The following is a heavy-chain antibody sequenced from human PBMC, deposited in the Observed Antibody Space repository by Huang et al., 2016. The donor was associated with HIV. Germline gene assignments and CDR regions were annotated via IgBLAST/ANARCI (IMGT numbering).Heavy chain of an antibody. CDR1: GFPFSNVC. J-gene: IGHJ4*02. Sequence: EVQLVESGGGLVKPGGPLRLCCEAPGFPFSNVCVCWVLQAPGKGSDWAGPVKRKADGGTTYYAATGKGIATISRDDSIPTLYPQMNSLQPEDTAVYYCTTGGEDYYDGSGYYRGEYYFDFWGQGTLVTVSS. CDR3: TTGGEDYYDGSGYYRGEYYFDF. V-gene: IGHV3-15*01. CDR2: VKRKADGGTT. D-gene: IGHD3-22*01.